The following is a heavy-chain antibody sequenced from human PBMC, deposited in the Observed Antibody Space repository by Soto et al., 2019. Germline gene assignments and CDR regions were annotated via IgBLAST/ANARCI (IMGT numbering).Heavy chain of an antibody. J-gene: IGHJ4*02. CDR2: FDPEDGET. CDR1: GYTLTELS. V-gene: IGHV1-24*01. D-gene: IGHD3-3*01. CDR3: ATGVFGVATEFDY. Sequence: ASVKVSCKVSGYTLTELSMQWVRQAPGKGLEWMGGFDPEDGETIYAQKFQGRVTMTEDTSTDTAYMELSSLRSEDTAVYYCATGVFGVATEFDYWGQGTLVTVYS.